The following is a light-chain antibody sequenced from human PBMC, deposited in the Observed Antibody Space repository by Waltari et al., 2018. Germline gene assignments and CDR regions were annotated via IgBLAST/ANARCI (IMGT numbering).Light chain of an antibody. Sequence: SPGERPTLSCRASQSVSKYLAWYQQKPGQAPRLLIYDASTRATGIPDRFSGSGWGTDFSLTISRLEPEDFAVYYCQKYGTLPATFGQGTKVQ. CDR2: DAS. V-gene: IGKV3-20*01. CDR1: QSVSKY. CDR3: QKYGTLPAT. J-gene: IGKJ1*01.